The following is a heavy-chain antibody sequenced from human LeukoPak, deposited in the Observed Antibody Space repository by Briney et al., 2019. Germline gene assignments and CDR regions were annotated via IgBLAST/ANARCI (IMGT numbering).Heavy chain of an antibody. J-gene: IGHJ3*02. CDR1: GGSISSYY. CDR2: IYYSGST. V-gene: IGHV4-59*13. D-gene: IGHD6-13*01. CDR3: AREASSSWYPPAFDI. Sequence: PSETLSLTCTVSGGSISSYYWLWIRQPPGEGLEWIGYIYYSGSTNYNPSLKSRVTISVDTSKNQFSLKLSSVTAADTAVYYCAREASSSWYPPAFDIWGQGTMVTVSS.